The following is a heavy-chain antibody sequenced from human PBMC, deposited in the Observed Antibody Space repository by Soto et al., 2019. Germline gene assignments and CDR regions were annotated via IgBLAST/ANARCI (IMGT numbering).Heavy chain of an antibody. J-gene: IGHJ4*02. D-gene: IGHD2-8*01. Sequence: EVQLLESGGGLVQPGGSLTLSCSGSGFTFSSYAMTWVRQAPGKGLEWVSGIGDSGGYIYYADSVKGRFTISRDNSKNTLYLQMNSLRAEDTALYYCAKRDSCSNGVCYGLAHWGQGTLVTVSS. CDR2: IGDSGGYI. CDR1: GFTFSSYA. V-gene: IGHV3-23*01. CDR3: AKRDSCSNGVCYGLAH.